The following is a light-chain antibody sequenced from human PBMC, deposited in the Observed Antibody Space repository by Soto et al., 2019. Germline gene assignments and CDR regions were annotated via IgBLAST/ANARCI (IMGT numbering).Light chain of an antibody. Sequence: SVMTQSPATLSVSPGERATLCCRASQSVSSNLAWYQHKPGQAPRLLIYGASTRGTGIPARFSGSGSGTDFTLTISSLQSEDFAVYYCQQYNNWPPYTFGQGTKVDI. CDR2: GAS. CDR1: QSVSSN. CDR3: QQYNNWPPYT. J-gene: IGKJ2*01. V-gene: IGKV3-15*01.